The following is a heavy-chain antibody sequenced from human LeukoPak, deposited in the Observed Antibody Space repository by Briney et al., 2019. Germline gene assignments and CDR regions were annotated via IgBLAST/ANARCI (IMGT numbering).Heavy chain of an antibody. CDR1: GFTFRNYG. V-gene: IGHV3-30*02. J-gene: IGHJ4*02. D-gene: IGHD3-10*01. CDR2: IRYDGSIK. Sequence: GGSLRLSCAASGFTFRNYGMHWVRLAPGKGLEWVAFIRYDGSIKYYVDSVKVRFTVSRDNSKNTLYLQMNSLRAEDTAVYYCAKDVNVGGDYFDYWGQGTLVTVSS. CDR3: AKDVNVGGDYFDY.